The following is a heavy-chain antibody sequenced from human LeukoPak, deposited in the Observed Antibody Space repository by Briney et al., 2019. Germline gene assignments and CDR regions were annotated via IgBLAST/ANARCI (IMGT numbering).Heavy chain of an antibody. CDR3: ARRSSPWLLLPYY. D-gene: IGHD3-22*01. V-gene: IGHV1-2*02. J-gene: IGHJ4*02. CDR1: GYTFTGYY. CDR2: INPNSGGT. Sequence: ASVKVSCKASGYTFTGYYMHWVRQAPGQGLEWMGWINPNSGGTNYAQKFQGRVTMTRDTSISTAYMELSRLRSDDTAVYYCARRSSPWLLLPYYWGQGTLVTVSP.